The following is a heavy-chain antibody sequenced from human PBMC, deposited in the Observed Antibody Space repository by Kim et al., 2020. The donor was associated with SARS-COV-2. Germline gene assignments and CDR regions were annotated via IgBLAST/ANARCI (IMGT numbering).Heavy chain of an antibody. CDR3: ARDEIGIAARPPFDY. D-gene: IGHD6-6*01. Sequence: QKFQGRVTMTRDTSISTAYMELSRLRSDDTAVYYCARDEIGIAARPPFDYWGQGTLVTVSS. J-gene: IGHJ4*02. V-gene: IGHV1-2*02.